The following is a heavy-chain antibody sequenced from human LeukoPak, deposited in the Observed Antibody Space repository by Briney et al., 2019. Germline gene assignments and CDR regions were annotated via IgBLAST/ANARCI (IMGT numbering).Heavy chain of an antibody. V-gene: IGHV3-30-3*01. CDR1: GFDFSSYA. J-gene: IGHJ4*02. CDR2: ISSDGSMQ. CDR3: ARGNLYTAATIEDY. D-gene: IGHD5-18*01. Sequence: PGRSLRLSCAAFGFDFSSYAIHWVRQAPGKGLEWVAVISSDGSMQDYADSVRGRFTVSRDNSKNTLYLQMSSLRPEDTSQYYCARGNLYTAATIEDYWGRGTLVTVSS.